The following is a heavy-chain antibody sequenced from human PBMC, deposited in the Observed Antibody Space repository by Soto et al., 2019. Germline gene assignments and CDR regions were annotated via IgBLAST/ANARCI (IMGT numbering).Heavy chain of an antibody. CDR2: ISWNRGSI. J-gene: IGHJ3*02. Sequence: EVQLVESGGGLVQPGRSLRLSCAASGFTFDDYAMHWVRQAPRKGLEWVSGISWNRGSIGYADSVKGRFTISRDNAKNSLYLQMNSLRAEDTALYYCAKMSGYDLGAFDIWGQGTMVTVSS. V-gene: IGHV3-9*01. CDR1: GFTFDDYA. D-gene: IGHD5-12*01. CDR3: AKMSGYDLGAFDI.